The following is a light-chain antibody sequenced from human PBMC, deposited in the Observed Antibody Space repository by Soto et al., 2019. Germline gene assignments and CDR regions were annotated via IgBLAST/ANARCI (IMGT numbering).Light chain of an antibody. J-gene: IGLJ1*01. Sequence: QSALTQPASVSGSPGQSITISCTGTSSDVGSYNLVSWYQQYPGKAPKLIIYEVRKRPSGVSDRFSGSKSGNTASLTISGLQAEDEADYYCCSYSTTSSFYVFGTGTKLTVL. CDR2: EVR. CDR1: SSDVGSYNL. CDR3: CSYSTTSSFYV. V-gene: IGLV2-23*02.